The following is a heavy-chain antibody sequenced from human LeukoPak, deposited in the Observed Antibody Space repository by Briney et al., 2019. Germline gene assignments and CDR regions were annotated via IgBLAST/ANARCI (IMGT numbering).Heavy chain of an antibody. CDR2: ISESGGTT. D-gene: IGHD2-8*01. CDR1: GFTFAGYA. V-gene: IGHV3-23*01. Sequence: GGSLRLSCGASGFTFAGYAMNWVPRAPGKGLEGFSSISESGGTTDYEDSVKGRFFISRDNSKNTLYLQINSLRVETTAVYYCVKQYVDCWGQGTLVTVTS. CDR3: VKQYVDC. J-gene: IGHJ4*02.